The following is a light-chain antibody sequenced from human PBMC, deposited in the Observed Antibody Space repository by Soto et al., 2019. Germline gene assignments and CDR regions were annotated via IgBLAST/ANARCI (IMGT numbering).Light chain of an antibody. V-gene: IGLV2-23*01. CDR3: CSCAGSSTYV. CDR2: EGS. CDR1: SSDVGSYNL. J-gene: IGLJ1*01. Sequence: QSAVTQPASVSGSPGHSITISCTGTSSDVGSYNLVSWYQQHPGKAPKLMIYEGSKRPSGVSNRFSGSKSGNTASLTISGLQAEDEADYYCCSCAGSSTYVFGTGTKVTVL.